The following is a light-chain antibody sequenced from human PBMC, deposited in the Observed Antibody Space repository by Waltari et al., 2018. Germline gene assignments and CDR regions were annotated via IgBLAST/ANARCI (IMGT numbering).Light chain of an antibody. Sequence: DIQMTQSPSSVSASVGDRVTITCRSSQAISDWLVWYQHKPGNAPRLLIYTTSTLQGGVPSRFSSSRSGTDFTLSISNLQPEDSATYYCQQANTVPITFGQGTRLDVK. CDR2: TTS. CDR3: QQANTVPIT. V-gene: IGKV1-12*01. CDR1: QAISDW. J-gene: IGKJ5*01.